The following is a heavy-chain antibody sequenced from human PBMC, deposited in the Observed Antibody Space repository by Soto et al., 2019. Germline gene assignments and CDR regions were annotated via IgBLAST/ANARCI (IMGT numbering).Heavy chain of an antibody. V-gene: IGHV3-30*18. CDR3: AKVRSVVVVAAAWCGP. D-gene: IGHD2-15*01. CDR2: ISYDGIIK. Sequence: LRLSCAASGFTFSTYAMHWVRQAPGKGLEWVAVISYDGIIKYYADSVKGRFTISRDNSKNTLYLQMNSLRAEDTAVYYCAKVRSVVVVAAAWCGPWGQGTLVTVAS. CDR1: GFTFSTYA. J-gene: IGHJ5*02.